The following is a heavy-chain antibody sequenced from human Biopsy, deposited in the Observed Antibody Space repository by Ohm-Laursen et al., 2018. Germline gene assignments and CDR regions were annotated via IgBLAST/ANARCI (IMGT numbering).Heavy chain of an antibody. CDR3: ARRGSGGRSFDY. J-gene: IGHJ4*02. CDR1: GDSINSSY. Sequence: SDTLSLTCTVSGDSINSSYWSWIRQSPGKGLEWIGFISNSGNTNYNPSLKSRVTISVDTSKNQISLKLGSVTVADTAVFYCARRGSGGRSFDYWGQGSLVTVSS. D-gene: IGHD2-15*01. V-gene: IGHV4-59*08. CDR2: ISNSGNT.